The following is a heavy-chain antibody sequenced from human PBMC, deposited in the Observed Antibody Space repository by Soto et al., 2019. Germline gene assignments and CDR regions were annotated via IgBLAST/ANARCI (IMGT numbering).Heavy chain of an antibody. CDR2: FIPVLGIT. V-gene: IGHV1-69*02. CDR1: GDTFSRYT. J-gene: IGHJ6*03. D-gene: IGHD3-16*02. CDR3: ARASPRDYRGSYYYYMDV. Sequence: QVQLVQSGAEVKKPGSSVKVSCKASGDTFSRYTITWVRQAPGHGLEWMGRFIPVLGITNYAQKFQGRLTITADKSVSTAYMELSSLRSEDTAVYYCARASPRDYRGSYYYYMDVWGRGTTVTVSS.